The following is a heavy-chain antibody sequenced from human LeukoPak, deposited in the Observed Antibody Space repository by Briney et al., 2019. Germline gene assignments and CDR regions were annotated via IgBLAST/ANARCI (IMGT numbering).Heavy chain of an antibody. CDR2: MNPNSGNT. Sequence: GASVKVSCKASGYTFTSYDINWVRQATGQGLEWMGWMNPNSGNTGYAQKFQGRVTMTRNTSISTAYMELSSLRSEDTAVYYCARVQSRGGNFDYWGQGTLVTVSS. J-gene: IGHJ4*02. CDR1: GYTFTSYD. V-gene: IGHV1-8*01. CDR3: ARVQSRGGNFDY.